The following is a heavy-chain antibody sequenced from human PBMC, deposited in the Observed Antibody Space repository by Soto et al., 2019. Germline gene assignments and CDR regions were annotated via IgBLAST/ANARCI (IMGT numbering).Heavy chain of an antibody. D-gene: IGHD2-2*01. Sequence: QVQLVESGGGVVQPGRSLRLSCAASGFTFSSYAMHWVRQAPGKGLEWVAVISYDGSNKYYADSVKGRFTISRDNSKNTLYLQMNSLRAEDTGVYYCARDLYQLLQIYYYYVMDVWGQGTTVTVSS. CDR1: GFTFSSYA. CDR2: ISYDGSNK. CDR3: ARDLYQLLQIYYYYVMDV. V-gene: IGHV3-30-3*01. J-gene: IGHJ6*02.